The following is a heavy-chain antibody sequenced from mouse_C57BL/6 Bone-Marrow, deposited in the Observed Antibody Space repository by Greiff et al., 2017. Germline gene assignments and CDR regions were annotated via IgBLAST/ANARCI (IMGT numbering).Heavy chain of an antibody. J-gene: IGHJ1*03. CDR1: GYPFPDYY. CDR2: INPYNGGT. D-gene: IGHD1-1*01. V-gene: IGHV1-19*01. Sequence: EVQLQQSGPVLVKPGASVKMSCKASGYPFPDYYMNWVKQSHGKSLEWIGVINPYNGGTSYNQQFKGKATLTVDKSSSTAYMELNSLTSEDSALYYCARSRLRTWYFDVWGTGTTVTVSS. CDR3: ARSRLRTWYFDV.